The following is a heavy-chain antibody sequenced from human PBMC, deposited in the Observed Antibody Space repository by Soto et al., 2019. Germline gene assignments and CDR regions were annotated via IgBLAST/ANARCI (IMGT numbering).Heavy chain of an antibody. Sequence: PSETLSLPCTVSDGSISSYYCGWIRQPPGKGLEWIGYIFYTGSTNYNPSLKSRVTISVDTSKNQFSLKLSSVTAADTAVYYCARHYPIGNNWNYFDYWGQGTLVTVSS. J-gene: IGHJ4*02. CDR1: DGSISSYY. CDR3: ARHYPIGNNWNYFDY. D-gene: IGHD1-1*01. CDR2: IFYTGST. V-gene: IGHV4-59*08.